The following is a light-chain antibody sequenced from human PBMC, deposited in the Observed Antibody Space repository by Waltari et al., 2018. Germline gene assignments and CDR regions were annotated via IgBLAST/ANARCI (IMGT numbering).Light chain of an antibody. J-gene: IGLJ2*01. Sequence: QSVLTQPPSVSAAPGQKVTISRPGSSSNIGNNYVSWYQQLPGTAPKLLIYDNNKRPSGIPDRFSGSKSGTSATLGITGLQTGDEADYYCGTWDSSLSAELFGGGTKLTVL. CDR2: DNN. CDR3: GTWDSSLSAEL. V-gene: IGLV1-51*01. CDR1: SSNIGNNY.